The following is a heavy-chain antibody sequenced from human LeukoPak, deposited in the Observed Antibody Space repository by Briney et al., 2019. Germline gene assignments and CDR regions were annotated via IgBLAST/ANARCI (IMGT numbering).Heavy chain of an antibody. V-gene: IGHV3-9*01. CDR2: ITWNSGNI. CDR3: AKDKTSFYDAMDV. J-gene: IGHJ6*02. Sequence: GRSLRLSCAASGFTFGDYAMHWVRQAPGKGLEWVSGITWNSGNIVYVVSVKGRFTISRDNAKNSLFLQMNSLRAEDTALYYCAKDKTSFYDAMDVWGQGTTVTVSS. D-gene: IGHD6-6*01. CDR1: GFTFGDYA.